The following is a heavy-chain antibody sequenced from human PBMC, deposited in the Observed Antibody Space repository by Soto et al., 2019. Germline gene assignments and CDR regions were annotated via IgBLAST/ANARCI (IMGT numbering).Heavy chain of an antibody. V-gene: IGHV3-23*01. CDR2: ISSSGGST. CDR3: AKDLGYCSGGSCLFDY. Sequence: LCLSCAASGFTFSSYAMSWVRQAPGKGLEWVSAISSSGGSTYYADSVKGRFTISRDNSKNTLYLQMNSLRAEDTAVYYCAKDLGYCSGGSCLFDYWGQGTLVTVSS. CDR1: GFTFSSYA. D-gene: IGHD2-15*01. J-gene: IGHJ4*02.